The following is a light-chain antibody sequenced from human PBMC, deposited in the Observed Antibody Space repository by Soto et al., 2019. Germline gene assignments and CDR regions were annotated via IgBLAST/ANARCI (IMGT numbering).Light chain of an antibody. CDR3: SSYAGGNNLYV. Sequence: QSALTQPPSASGSPGQSVTISCTGTSRDVGAYNYVSWYQQHPGKAPKLMIYEVSNRPSGVPDRFSGSKSGNTASLTVSGLQADDEADYYCSSYAGGNNLYVFGTGTKLTVL. V-gene: IGLV2-8*01. CDR2: EVS. J-gene: IGLJ1*01. CDR1: SRDVGAYNY.